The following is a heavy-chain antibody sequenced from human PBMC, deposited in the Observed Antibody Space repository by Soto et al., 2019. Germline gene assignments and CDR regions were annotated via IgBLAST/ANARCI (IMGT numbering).Heavy chain of an antibody. Sequence: QVQLQQWGAALLKPSVTLSLTCAVFGGSVNSGNDYWSLIRQPPGKGLEWIGEMSHSGGTHFNPSLKSRVTISVETSKSQFSLKMSSVTAADTALYYCARVGRGTATTVVESLDISAPGTMVTVSS. D-gene: IGHD1-1*01. V-gene: IGHV4-34*01. CDR2: MSHSGGT. CDR3: ARVGRGTATTVVESLDI. J-gene: IGHJ3*02. CDR1: GGSVNSGNDY.